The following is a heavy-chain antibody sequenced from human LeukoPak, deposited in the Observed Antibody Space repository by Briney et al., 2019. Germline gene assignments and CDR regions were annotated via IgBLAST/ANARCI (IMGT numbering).Heavy chain of an antibody. D-gene: IGHD6-6*01. CDR2: ISGSGTST. V-gene: IGHV3-23*01. CDR3: AKRGPIYSSSPGNYFDY. J-gene: IGHJ4*02. Sequence: GGSLRLSCAASGFTFGNYAMSWVRQAPGKGLEWVSAISGSGTSTYYTDSVKGRFTISRDNSKNTLYLQMNSLRAEDTAVYYCAKRGPIYSSSPGNYFDYWGQGTLVTVSS. CDR1: GFTFGNYA.